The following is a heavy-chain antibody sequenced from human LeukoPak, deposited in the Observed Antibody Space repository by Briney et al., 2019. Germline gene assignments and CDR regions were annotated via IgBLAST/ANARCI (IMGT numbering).Heavy chain of an antibody. CDR3: ARASMVRGVHYYYGMDV. V-gene: IGHV3-7*03. J-gene: IGHJ6*02. D-gene: IGHD3-10*01. CDR2: IKQDGSEK. CDR1: GFTFSSYW. Sequence: GGSLRLSCAASGFTFSSYWMSWVRQAPGKGLEWVANIKQDGSEKYYVDSVKGRFTIPRDNAKNSLYLQMNSLRAEDTAVYYCARASMVRGVHYYYGMDVWGQGTTVTVSS.